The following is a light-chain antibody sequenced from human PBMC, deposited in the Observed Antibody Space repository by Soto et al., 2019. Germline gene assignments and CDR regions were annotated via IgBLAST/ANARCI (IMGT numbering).Light chain of an antibody. CDR1: SSVVGGYNY. J-gene: IGLJ1*01. V-gene: IGLV2-14*01. CDR3: SSYTSTSSYV. Sequence: LTQPASVSGSPGQSITISCTGTSSVVGGYNYVSWYQQHPGKAPKLMIYDVSNRPSGVSNRFSGSKSGNTASLTISGLQAEDEADYYCSSYTSTSSYVFGTGTNVTV. CDR2: DVS.